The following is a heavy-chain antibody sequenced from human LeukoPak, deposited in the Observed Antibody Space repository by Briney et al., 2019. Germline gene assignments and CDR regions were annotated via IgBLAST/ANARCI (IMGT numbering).Heavy chain of an antibody. Sequence: SETLSLTCTVSGGSISSSSYYWGWIRQPPGKGLEWIGSIYYSGSTYYNPSLKSRVTISVDTSKNQFSLKLSSVTAADTAVYYCVRAGSGTYYKGFDYWGQGTLVTVSS. D-gene: IGHD3-10*01. CDR3: VRAGSGTYYKGFDY. CDR2: IYYSGST. CDR1: GGSISSSSYY. V-gene: IGHV4-39*01. J-gene: IGHJ4*02.